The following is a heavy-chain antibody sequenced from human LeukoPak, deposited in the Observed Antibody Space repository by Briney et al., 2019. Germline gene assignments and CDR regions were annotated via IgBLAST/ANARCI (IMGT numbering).Heavy chain of an antibody. J-gene: IGHJ4*02. CDR2: ITTKANSYAT. CDR3: TTYKSGHY. V-gene: IGHV3-73*01. Sequence: GGSLRLSCAASGFTFSAGDIHWVRQASGKGLEWVGRITTKANSYATAYAASLKGRFTISRDDSKNTAYLQMNSLRTEDTALYYCTTYKSGHYWGQGTLVTVSS. CDR1: GFTFSAGD. D-gene: IGHD6-25*01.